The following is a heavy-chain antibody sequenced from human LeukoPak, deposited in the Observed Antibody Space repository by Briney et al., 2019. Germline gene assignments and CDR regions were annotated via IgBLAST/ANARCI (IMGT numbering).Heavy chain of an antibody. CDR3: ARSDDCDY. D-gene: IGHD2-21*01. Sequence: PGGPLRLSCAASGFTFSSYSMNWVRQAPGMGLEWVSSISVSGSYIYYADSLKGRFTVSRDNAKNSLYLQMNSLRAEDTAVYYCARSDDCDYWGQGALVTVSS. J-gene: IGHJ4*02. V-gene: IGHV3-21*01. CDR2: ISVSGSYI. CDR1: GFTFSSYS.